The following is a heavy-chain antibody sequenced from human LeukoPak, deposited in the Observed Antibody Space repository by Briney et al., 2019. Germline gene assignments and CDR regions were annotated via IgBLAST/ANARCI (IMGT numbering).Heavy chain of an antibody. CDR2: ISYSGTT. CDR1: DSSISNNNY. CDR3: ARDQGYSRKFDP. J-gene: IGHJ5*02. D-gene: IGHD5-18*01. Sequence: SETLSLTCTVSDSSISNNNYWVWIRQPPGKGLEWIGTISYSGTTYYNPSLKSRVTISVDTSKNQFSLNLRSVTAADTAVYYCARDQGYSRKFDPWGQGTLVTVSS. V-gene: IGHV4-38-2*02.